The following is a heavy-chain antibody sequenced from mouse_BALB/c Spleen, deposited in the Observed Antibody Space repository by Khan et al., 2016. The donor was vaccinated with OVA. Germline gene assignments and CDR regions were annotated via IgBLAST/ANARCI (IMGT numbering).Heavy chain of an antibody. V-gene: IGHV5-6*02. CDR3: TRLAYYYDSEGFAY. D-gene: IGHD1-1*01. J-gene: IGHJ3*01. CDR2: VSTGGTYT. CDR1: GFTFSTYG. Sequence: RLVESGGDLVKPGGPLKLSCVASGFTFSTYGMSWVRQAPDKRLEWVATVSTGGTYTYYPDSVKGRFTISRDNAKNTLYLQMSGLRSEDTAMFFCTRLAYYYDSEGFAYWGQGTLVTVS.